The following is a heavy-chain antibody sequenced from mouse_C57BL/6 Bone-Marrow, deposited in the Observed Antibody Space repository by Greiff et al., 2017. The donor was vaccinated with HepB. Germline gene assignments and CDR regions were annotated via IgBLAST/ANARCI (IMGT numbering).Heavy chain of an antibody. CDR3: ARRDGSSSWFAY. CDR2: IHPNSGST. Sequence: QVRVKQSGAELVKPGASVKLSCKASGYTFTSYWMHWVKQRPGQGLEWIGMIHPNSGSTNYNEKFKSKATLTVDKSSSTAYMQLSSLTSEDSAVYYCARRDGSSSWFAYWGQGTLVTVSA. D-gene: IGHD1-1*01. J-gene: IGHJ3*01. V-gene: IGHV1-64*01. CDR1: GYTFTSYW.